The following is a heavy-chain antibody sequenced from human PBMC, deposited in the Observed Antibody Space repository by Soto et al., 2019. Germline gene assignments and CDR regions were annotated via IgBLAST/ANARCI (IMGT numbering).Heavy chain of an antibody. V-gene: IGHV4-39*01. D-gene: IGHD5-12*01. CDR3: ARREGGYDNFDY. Sequence: QLQLQESGPGLVKPSETLSLTCTVSGGSISSSSYYWGWIRQPPGEGLEWIGSIYYSGSTYYNPSLKSRVTISVDTSKNQFSLKLSSVTAADTAVYYCARREGGYDNFDYWGQGTLVTVSS. J-gene: IGHJ4*02. CDR1: GGSISSSSYY. CDR2: IYYSGST.